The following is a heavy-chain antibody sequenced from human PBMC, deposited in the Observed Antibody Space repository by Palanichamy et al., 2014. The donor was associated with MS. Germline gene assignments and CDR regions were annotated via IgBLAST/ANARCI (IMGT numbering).Heavy chain of an antibody. Sequence: WVSSISSSSSYIYYADSVKGRFTISRDNAKNSLYLQMNSLRAEDTAVYYCAREPQYDFWSGYSMGIDYWGQGTLVTVSS. V-gene: IGHV3-21*01. D-gene: IGHD3-3*01. J-gene: IGHJ4*02. CDR3: AREPQYDFWSGYSMGIDY. CDR2: ISSSSSYI.